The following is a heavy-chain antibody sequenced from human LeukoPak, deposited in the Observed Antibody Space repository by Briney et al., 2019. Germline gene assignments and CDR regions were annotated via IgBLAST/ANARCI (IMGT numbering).Heavy chain of an antibody. CDR1: GFSLSAPKVS. V-gene: IGHV2-5*02. D-gene: IGHD3-16*01. Sequence: SGPTLVKPTQTLTLRCSFSGFSLSAPKVSVGWIRQPPGKALEWLALIYGDDEKHYSPSLKTRLSVTKDTSKNQVVLTMTNMDVVDTATYYCARGGGGTKMSFNSWGPGTLVTVSS. J-gene: IGHJ4*02. CDR3: ARGGGGTKMSFNS. CDR2: IYGDDEK.